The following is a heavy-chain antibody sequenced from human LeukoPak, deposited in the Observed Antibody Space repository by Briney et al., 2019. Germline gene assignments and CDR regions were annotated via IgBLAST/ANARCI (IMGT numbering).Heavy chain of an antibody. CDR1: GGSISSSSYY. D-gene: IGHD6-13*01. V-gene: IGHV4-39*07. Sequence: SETLSLTCTVSGGSISSSSYYWGWIRQPPGKGLEWIGSIYYSGSTYYNPSLKSRVTISVDTSKNQFSLKLSSVTAADTAVYYCARAGVAADYMDVWGKGTTVTVSS. CDR2: IYYSGST. J-gene: IGHJ6*03. CDR3: ARAGVAADYMDV.